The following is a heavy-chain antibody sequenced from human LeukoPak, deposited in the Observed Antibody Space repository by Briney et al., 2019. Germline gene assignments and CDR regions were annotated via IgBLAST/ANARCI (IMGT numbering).Heavy chain of an antibody. Sequence: GGSLRLSCVASAFTVSTNYMSWVRQAPGKGLEWVSIIYSGGYTYYADSVMDRFTISRDNSKNTLYLQMNSLRAEDTAVYYCAKDEIGAVAGLIDYWGQGTLVTVSS. V-gene: IGHV3-66*01. CDR3: AKDEIGAVAGLIDY. J-gene: IGHJ4*02. CDR1: AFTVSTNY. D-gene: IGHD6-19*01. CDR2: IYSGGYT.